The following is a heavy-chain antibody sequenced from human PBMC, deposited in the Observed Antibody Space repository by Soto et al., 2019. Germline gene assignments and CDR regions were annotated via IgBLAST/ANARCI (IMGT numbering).Heavy chain of an antibody. V-gene: IGHV5-10-1*01. CDR1: GYSFTSYW. J-gene: IGHJ6*02. Sequence: GESLKISCKGSGYSFTSYWISWVRQMPGKGLEWMGRIDPSDSYTNYSPSFQGHVTISADKSISTAYLQWSSLKASDTAMYYCARLVGHLEIVEYGMDVWGQGTTVTVSS. CDR2: IDPSDSYT. CDR3: ARLVGHLEIVEYGMDV. D-gene: IGHD2-2*03.